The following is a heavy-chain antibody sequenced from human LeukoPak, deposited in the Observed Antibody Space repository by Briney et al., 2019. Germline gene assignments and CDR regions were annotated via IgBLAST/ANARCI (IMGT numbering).Heavy chain of an antibody. D-gene: IGHD1-26*01. J-gene: IGHJ4*02. V-gene: IGHV4-39*01. Sequence: KPSETLSLTCTVSGGSVSSSLDYGGWIRQPPRKGLEWIGSMYFSGSTHYNPSLKSRVTRPVDTSNDHFSMTLTSVTAADTDVYYCATAASYSVDSWGQGTLVTVSS. CDR3: ATAASYSVDS. CDR2: MYFSGST. CDR1: GGSVSSSLDY.